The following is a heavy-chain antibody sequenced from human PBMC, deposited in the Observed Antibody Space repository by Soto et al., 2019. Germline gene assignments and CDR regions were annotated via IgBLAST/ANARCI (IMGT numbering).Heavy chain of an antibody. CDR1: GDSLGNYY. CDR3: ARADYEILTGSYAMDV. D-gene: IGHD3-9*01. V-gene: IGHV4-4*07. J-gene: IGHJ6*02. CDR2: VSSSGNT. Sequence: SGTLSLTCTVSGDSLGNYYLFWIRQPVGKGLECIGRVSSSGNTNANPTLNSRATMSIDTSKNQFSLRLRSVTAADTAVYYCARADYEILTGSYAMDVWGQGTTVTVYS.